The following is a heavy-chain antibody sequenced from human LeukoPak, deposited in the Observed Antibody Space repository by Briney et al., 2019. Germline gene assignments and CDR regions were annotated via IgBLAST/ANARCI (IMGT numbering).Heavy chain of an antibody. Sequence: LGGSLRLSCAASGFTVSSNYMSWVRQAPGKGLEWVSVIYSGGSTYYADSVKGRFTISRDNAKNSLYLQMNSLRAEDTAVYYCARGYRYQLLSVGWFDPWGQGTLVTVSS. CDR3: ARGYRYQLLSVGWFDP. D-gene: IGHD2-2*01. V-gene: IGHV3-53*01. CDR1: GFTVSSNY. J-gene: IGHJ5*02. CDR2: IYSGGST.